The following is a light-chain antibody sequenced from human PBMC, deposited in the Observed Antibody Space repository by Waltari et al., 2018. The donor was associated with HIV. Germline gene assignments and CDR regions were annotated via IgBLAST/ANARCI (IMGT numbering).Light chain of an antibody. Sequence: DIQLTQSPPSLSASPGDSVTITCRASQDIDIYLGWSQQKAGQAPRPLISGTSTLRTGVPSRFRGSSSAADFTLNISRLEPDDFGTYFCHQYHSYPITFGRGTRLDIK. CDR3: HQYHSYPIT. V-gene: IGKV1-16*01. J-gene: IGKJ5*01. CDR1: QDIDIY. CDR2: GTS.